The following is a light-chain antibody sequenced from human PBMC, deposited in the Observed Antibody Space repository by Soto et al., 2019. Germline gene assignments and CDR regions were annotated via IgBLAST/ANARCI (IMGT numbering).Light chain of an antibody. V-gene: IGKV3-15*01. Sequence: EIVLTQSPSPLSSFPGDRVTHSCGASQSVSNNLAWYHQKPGQAPRPLIYGASTRATGVPARFSGSGSGTEFTLTISSLQSEDFAVYYCQQYNNWPPHTFGQGTKVDI. CDR2: GAS. CDR3: QQYNNWPPHT. CDR1: QSVSNN. J-gene: IGKJ1*01.